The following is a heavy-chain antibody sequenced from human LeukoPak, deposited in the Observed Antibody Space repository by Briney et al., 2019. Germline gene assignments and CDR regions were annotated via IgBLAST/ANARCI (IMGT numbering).Heavy chain of an antibody. V-gene: IGHV3-23*01. J-gene: IGHJ4*02. CDR3: AKTDRNSVSSGWWDY. CDR2: ISGSGGST. D-gene: IGHD6-13*01. Sequence: PGGSLRLSCAASGFTFSSYAMSWVRQAPGKGLEWVSAISGSGGSTYYADSVKGRFTISRDNSKNTLYLQMNSLRAEDTAVYYCAKTDRNSVSSGWWDYWGQGTLVTVSS. CDR1: GFTFSSYA.